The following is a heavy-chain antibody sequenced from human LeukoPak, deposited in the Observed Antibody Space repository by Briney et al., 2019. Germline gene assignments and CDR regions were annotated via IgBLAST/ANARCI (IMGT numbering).Heavy chain of an antibody. CDR3: ARGSVPPSSSWYVDY. CDR1: GGSISSYY. CDR2: IYYSGSA. J-gene: IGHJ4*02. Sequence: PSETLSLTCTVSGGSISSYYWSWIRQPPGKGLEWIGYIYYSGSANYNPSLKSRVTISVDTSKNQFSLKLSSVTAADTAVYYCARGSVPPSSSWYVDYWGQGTLVTVSS. V-gene: IGHV4-59*12. D-gene: IGHD6-13*01.